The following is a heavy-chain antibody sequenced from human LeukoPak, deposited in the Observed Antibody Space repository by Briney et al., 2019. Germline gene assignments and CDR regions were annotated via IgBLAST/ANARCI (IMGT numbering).Heavy chain of an antibody. Sequence: ASVKVSCKASGYTFTTYDINWVRQATGQGLEWMVWMNPNSGNTGYAQKFQGRVTMTRNTSISTAYMELSSLRSEDTAVYYCARGLEFAPVPEHEGGPGTLVTVSS. CDR3: ARGLEFAPVPEHE. CDR1: GYTFTTYD. CDR2: MNPNSGNT. D-gene: IGHD2-2*01. V-gene: IGHV1-8*01. J-gene: IGHJ4*02.